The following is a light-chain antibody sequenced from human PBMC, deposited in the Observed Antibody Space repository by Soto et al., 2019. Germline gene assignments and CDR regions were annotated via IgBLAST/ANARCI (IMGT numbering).Light chain of an antibody. CDR3: QQYNNWPPWT. J-gene: IGKJ1*01. V-gene: IGKV3-15*01. CDR1: QSVSSK. CDR2: GAS. Sequence: IWMTQSPATLSVSPGERATLSCRASQSVSSKLAWYQQKPGQAPRLLIYGASTRATGIPASFSGSGSGTEFTLTISSLQSEDFAVYYCQQYNNWPPWTFGHGTKVDIK.